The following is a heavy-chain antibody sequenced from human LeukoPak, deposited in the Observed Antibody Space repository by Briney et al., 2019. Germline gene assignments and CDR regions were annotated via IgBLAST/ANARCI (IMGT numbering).Heavy chain of an antibody. CDR3: ARLSADSSSSRGFDY. J-gene: IGHJ4*02. CDR1: GGSISSYY. D-gene: IGHD2-2*01. CDR2: IYTSGST. Sequence: ETLSLTCTVSGGSISSYYWSWIRQPAGKGLEWIGRIYTSGSTNYNPSLKSRVTMSVDTSKNQFSLKLSSVTAADTAVYYCARLSADSSSSRGFDYWGQGTLVTVSS. V-gene: IGHV4-4*07.